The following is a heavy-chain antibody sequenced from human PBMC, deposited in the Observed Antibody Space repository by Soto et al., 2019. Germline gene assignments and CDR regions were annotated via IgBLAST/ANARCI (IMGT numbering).Heavy chain of an antibody. CDR3: ARQLVSGSPLSYYGMAV. CDR1: GYSFTSYW. D-gene: IGHD3-22*01. J-gene: IGHJ6*02. Sequence: GESLKISCKGSGYSFTSYWIGWVRQMPGKGLEWMGIIYPGGSDTRYSPSFQGQVTISADKSISTAYLQWSSLKASDTAMYYCARQLVSGSPLSYYGMAVWGQGTTVTVSS. CDR2: IYPGGSDT. V-gene: IGHV5-51*01.